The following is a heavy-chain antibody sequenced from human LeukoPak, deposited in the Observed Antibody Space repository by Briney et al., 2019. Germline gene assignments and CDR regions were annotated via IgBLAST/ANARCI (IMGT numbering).Heavy chain of an antibody. CDR2: INAGNGNT. CDR3: ASMRVIAVAGTEDYYYYGMDV. CDR1: GYTFTSYA. D-gene: IGHD6-19*01. Sequence: ASVKVSCKASGYTFTSYAMHWVRQAPGQRLEWMGWINAGNGNTKYSQKFQGRVTITRDTSASTAYMELSSLRSEDTAVYYCASMRVIAVAGTEDYYYYGMDVWGQGTTVTVSS. J-gene: IGHJ6*02. V-gene: IGHV1-3*01.